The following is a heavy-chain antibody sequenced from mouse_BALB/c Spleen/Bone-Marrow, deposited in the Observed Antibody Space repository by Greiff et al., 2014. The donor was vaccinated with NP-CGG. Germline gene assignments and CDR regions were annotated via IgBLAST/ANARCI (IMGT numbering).Heavy chain of an antibody. CDR3: ATYYRYDRRFAY. CDR2: IDPANGNT. V-gene: IGHV14-3*02. Sequence: EVQLQQSGAELVKPGASVKLSCTASGFNIKDTYMHWVKQRPEQGLEWIGRIDPANGNTKYDPKFQGKAIITADTSSNTANLQLSSLTSENTAVYYCATYYRYDRRFAYWGQGTLVTVSA. CDR1: GFNIKDTY. D-gene: IGHD2-14*01. J-gene: IGHJ3*01.